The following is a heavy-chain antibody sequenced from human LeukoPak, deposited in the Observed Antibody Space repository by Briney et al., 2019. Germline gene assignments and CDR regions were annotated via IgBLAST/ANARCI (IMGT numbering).Heavy chain of an antibody. J-gene: IGHJ3*02. CDR3: ARVYCSGGSCYHGGAFDI. D-gene: IGHD2-15*01. CDR2: ISSSGSTI. V-gene: IGHV3-48*03. CDR1: GFTFSSYE. Sequence: GGSLRLSCAASGFTFSSYEMNWVRQAPGKGLEWVSYISSSGSTIYYADSVKGRFTISRDNAKNSLYLQMNSLRAEDTAVYYCARVYCSGGSCYHGGAFDIWGQGTMVTVSS.